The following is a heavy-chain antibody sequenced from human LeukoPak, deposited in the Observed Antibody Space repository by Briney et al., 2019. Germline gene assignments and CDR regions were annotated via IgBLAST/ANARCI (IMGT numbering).Heavy chain of an antibody. CDR1: GYSFTSYW. CDR2: IYPGDSDT. Sequence: GGSLRLSCKGSGYSFTSYWIGWVRQMPGKGLEWMGIIYPGDSDTRYSPSFQGQVTISADKSISTAYLQWSSLRASDTAMYYCARLPRNGGIAARPFDYWGQGTLVTVSS. J-gene: IGHJ4*02. CDR3: ARLPRNGGIAARPFDY. D-gene: IGHD6-6*01. V-gene: IGHV5-51*01.